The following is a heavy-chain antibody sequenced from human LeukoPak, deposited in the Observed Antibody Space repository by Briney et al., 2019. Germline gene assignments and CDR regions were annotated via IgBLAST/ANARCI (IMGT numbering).Heavy chain of an antibody. CDR2: IKQDGSEK. V-gene: IGHV3-7*01. J-gene: IGHJ4*02. D-gene: IGHD5-18*01. Sequence: GGSLRLSCAASGFTFSSYAMHWVRQAPGKGLEWVANIKQDGSEKYYVDSVKGRFTISRDNAKNSLYLQMNSLRAEDTAVYYCARDRIQLRYWGQGTLVTVSS. CDR3: ARDRIQLRY. CDR1: GFTFSSYA.